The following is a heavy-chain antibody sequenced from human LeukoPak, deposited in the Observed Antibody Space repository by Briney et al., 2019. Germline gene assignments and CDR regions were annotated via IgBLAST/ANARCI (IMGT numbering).Heavy chain of an antibody. D-gene: IGHD3-10*01. Sequence: ASVKVSCKVSGDTLSELTMHWVRQAPGKGLEWKGGFDPGAGEILYAQQFQGRVTMTEDTSTDTAYMELTSLRSEDSGVYFCAAGGIYSLLDYWGQGTLVTVSS. CDR1: GDTLSELT. J-gene: IGHJ4*02. CDR3: AAGGIYSLLDY. CDR2: FDPGAGEI. V-gene: IGHV1-24*01.